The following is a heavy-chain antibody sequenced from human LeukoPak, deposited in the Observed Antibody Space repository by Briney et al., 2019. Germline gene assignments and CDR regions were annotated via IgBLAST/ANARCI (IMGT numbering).Heavy chain of an antibody. CDR1: AYTFTGYY. CDR3: ALVVPAADNFDY. D-gene: IGHD2-2*01. CDR2: ISAYNGNT. J-gene: IGHJ4*02. Sequence: ASVKVSCKASAYTFTGYYMHWVRQAPGQGLEGVGWISAYNGNTNYAQKLQGRVTMTTDTSTSTAYMELRSLRSDDTAVYYCALVVPAADNFDYWGQGTLVTVSS. V-gene: IGHV1-18*04.